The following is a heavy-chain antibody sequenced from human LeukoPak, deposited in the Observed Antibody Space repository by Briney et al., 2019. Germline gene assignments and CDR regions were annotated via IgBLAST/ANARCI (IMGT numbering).Heavy chain of an antibody. V-gene: IGHV1-2*06. Sequence: ASVKVSCKASGYTFTGYYMHWVRQAPGQGLEWMGRINPNSGGTNYAQKFQGRVTITRDTSASTAYMELSSLRSEDTAVYYCARDRDRFTIFGAPIARFYYDMDVWGQGTTVTVSS. CDR2: INPNSGGT. D-gene: IGHD3-3*01. J-gene: IGHJ6*02. CDR1: GYTFTGYY. CDR3: ARDRDRFTIFGAPIARFYYDMDV.